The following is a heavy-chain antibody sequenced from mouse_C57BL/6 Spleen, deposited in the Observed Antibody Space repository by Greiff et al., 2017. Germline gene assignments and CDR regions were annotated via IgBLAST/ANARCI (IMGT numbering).Heavy chain of an antibody. J-gene: IGHJ2*01. V-gene: IGHV5-4*01. CDR3: AREGAYYGSSYFDY. Sequence: EVKVEESGGGLVKPGGSLKLSCAASGFTFSSYAMSWVRQTPEKRLEWVATISDGGSYTYYPDNVKGRFTISRDNAKNNLYLQMSHLKSEDTAMYYCAREGAYYGSSYFDYWGQGTTLTVSS. D-gene: IGHD1-1*01. CDR2: ISDGGSYT. CDR1: GFTFSSYA.